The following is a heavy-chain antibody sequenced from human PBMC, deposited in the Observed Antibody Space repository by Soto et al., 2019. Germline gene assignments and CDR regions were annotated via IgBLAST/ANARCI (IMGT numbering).Heavy chain of an antibody. V-gene: IGHV4-61*08. J-gene: IGHJ4*02. CDR1: GGSISSGGYS. CDR2: IYYSGST. CDR3: ARHRGYSGYEGGSDFDY. Sequence: ETLSLTCAVSGGSISSGGYSWSWIRQPPGKGLEWIGYIYYSGSTNYNPSLKSRVTISVDTSKNQFSLKLSSVTAADTAVYYCARHRGYSGYEGGSDFDYWGQGTLVTVSS. D-gene: IGHD5-12*01.